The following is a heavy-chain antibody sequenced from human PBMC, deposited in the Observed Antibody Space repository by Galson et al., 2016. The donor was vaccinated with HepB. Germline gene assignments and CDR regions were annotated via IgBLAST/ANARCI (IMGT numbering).Heavy chain of an antibody. V-gene: IGHV4-4*08. J-gene: IGHJ4*02. CDR1: GGSISGYY. Sequence: SETLSLTCTVSGGSISGYYWSWIRQPPGKGLEWIGYIYATGSTKYNPSLKSRLTISVDTSKDQFSLKLGSVTAADTAVYYCARFLRLWDGNFDYWGQGILVTVSS. D-gene: IGHD5-18*01. CDR3: ARFLRLWDGNFDY. CDR2: IYATGST.